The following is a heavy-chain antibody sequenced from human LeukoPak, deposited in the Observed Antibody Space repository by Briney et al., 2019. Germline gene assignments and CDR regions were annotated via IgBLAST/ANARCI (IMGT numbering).Heavy chain of an antibody. CDR3: ARDNGSSWYGADAFDI. CDR1: GFTFSSYS. J-gene: IGHJ3*02. V-gene: IGHV3-21*01. D-gene: IGHD6-13*01. Sequence: GGSLRLSCAASGFTFSSYSMNWVRQAPGKGLEWVSSISSSSSYIYYADSVKGRFTISRDNAKNSLYLQMNSLRAEDTAVYYCARDNGSSWYGADAFDIWGQGTMVTVSS. CDR2: ISSSSSYI.